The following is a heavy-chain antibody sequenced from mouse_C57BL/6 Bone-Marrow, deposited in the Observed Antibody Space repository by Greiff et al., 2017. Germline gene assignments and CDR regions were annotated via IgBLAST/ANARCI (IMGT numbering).Heavy chain of an antibody. V-gene: IGHV1-55*01. CDR1: GYTFTSYW. J-gene: IGHJ2*01. Sequence: VQLQQPGAELVKPGASVKMSCKASGYTFTSYWITWVKQRPGQGLEWIGDIYPGSGSTNYNEKFKSKATLTVDTSSSTAYMQLSSLTSEDSAVYYCARSPITTVVAYYVDYWGQGTTLTVSS. CDR2: IYPGSGST. D-gene: IGHD1-1*01. CDR3: ARSPITTVVAYYVDY.